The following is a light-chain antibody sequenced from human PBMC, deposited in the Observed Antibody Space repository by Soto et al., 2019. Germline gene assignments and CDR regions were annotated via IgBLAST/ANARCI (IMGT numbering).Light chain of an antibody. CDR3: SSFTSSTTPV. J-gene: IGLJ2*01. CDR1: SSDVGGYNY. CDR2: DVS. V-gene: IGLV2-14*01. Sequence: QSALTQHASVSGSPGQSITISCTGTSSDVGGYNYVSWYKQHPGKAPKLMIYDVSNRPSGVSNRFSGSKSGNTASLTISGLQAEDEADYYCSSFTSSTTPVFGGGTKLTVL.